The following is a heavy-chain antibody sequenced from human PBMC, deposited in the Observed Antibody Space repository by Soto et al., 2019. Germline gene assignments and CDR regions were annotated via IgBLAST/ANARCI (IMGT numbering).Heavy chain of an antibody. D-gene: IGHD6-13*01. V-gene: IGHV4-30-2*01. J-gene: IGHJ3*02. Sequence: CTVSGGNSVGRGCRRIMIKQTPGKGREWIGYIYHSGSTYYNPSLKSRVTISADSSKNQFSLKLSSVTAADTAVYYCAREGYSSSWYAWGAFDIWGQGTMVTVSS. CDR1: GGNSVGRGCR. CDR2: IYHSGST. CDR3: AREGYSSSWYAWGAFDI.